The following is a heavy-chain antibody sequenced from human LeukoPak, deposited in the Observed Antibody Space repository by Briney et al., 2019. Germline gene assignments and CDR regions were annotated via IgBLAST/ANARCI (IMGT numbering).Heavy chain of an antibody. J-gene: IGHJ6*02. CDR2: ISTNNGNT. Sequence: ASVKVSCKASGYTFTNYHISWVRQAPGQGLEWMGWISTNNGNTNYAQNLQDRVTMTKDTSTDTAYMELSSLRSEDTAVYYCATMYYYGMDVWGQGTTVTVSS. V-gene: IGHV1-18*01. CDR1: GYTFTNYH. D-gene: IGHD1/OR15-1a*01. CDR3: ATMYYYGMDV.